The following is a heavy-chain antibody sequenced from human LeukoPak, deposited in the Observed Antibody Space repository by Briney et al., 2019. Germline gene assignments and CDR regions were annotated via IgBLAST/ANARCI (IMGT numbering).Heavy chain of an antibody. Sequence: EASVKVSCKASGYTFTAYYIHWVRQAPGQGLEWMGWINPNSGGTSYEQKFQGRVTMTRDTSFNTAYMEVSGLTSDDTALYYCARSRDTSSQSAGYWGQGTLVTVSS. CDR1: GYTFTAYY. J-gene: IGHJ4*02. CDR3: ARSRDTSSQSAGY. CDR2: INPNSGGT. D-gene: IGHD6-13*01. V-gene: IGHV1-2*02.